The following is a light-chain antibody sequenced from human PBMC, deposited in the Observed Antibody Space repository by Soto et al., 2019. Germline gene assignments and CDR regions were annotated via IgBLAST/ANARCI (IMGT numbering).Light chain of an antibody. V-gene: IGLV1-51*01. J-gene: IGLJ2*01. Sequence: QSVLTQPPSVSAAPGQKVTISCSGSSSNIGNNYVSWYQQLPGTAPKLLIYDNIKRPSGIPDRFSGSKSGPPATLGITGLQTGDEADYYCGTWDSSLSAGVFGGGTKLTVL. CDR1: SSNIGNNY. CDR3: GTWDSSLSAGV. CDR2: DNI.